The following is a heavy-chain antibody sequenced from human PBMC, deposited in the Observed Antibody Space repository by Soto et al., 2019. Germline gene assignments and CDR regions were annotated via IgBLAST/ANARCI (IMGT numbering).Heavy chain of an antibody. Sequence: QITLKESGPLLVKPTQTLTLTCNFSGFSLTNKGVCVGWIRQPPRKALEWLGIIYSDDDKRYRPSLNNRLTITKDTANNQVVLTMTNVDTVDTAAYYCVHRHANSGYDWGYDPWGQGTMVTVSS. CDR1: GFSLTNKGVC. J-gene: IGHJ5*02. CDR2: IYSDDDK. CDR3: VHRHANSGYDWGYDP. V-gene: IGHV2-5*02. D-gene: IGHD5-12*01.